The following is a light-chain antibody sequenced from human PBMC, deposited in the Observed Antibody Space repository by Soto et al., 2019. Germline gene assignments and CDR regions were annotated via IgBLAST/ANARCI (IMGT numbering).Light chain of an antibody. CDR2: GAS. J-gene: IGKJ2*01. Sequence: DIVLTQAPATMSLSTQESATLSCRASQRFGSYLAWYQHKPGQAPRLLIYGASNRATDIPGRFSGRGSGTDCTLTLSSLESGDSAVYYCQQRDKWPRTFGQGTKLEIK. CDR1: QRFGSY. V-gene: IGKV3-11*01. CDR3: QQRDKWPRT.